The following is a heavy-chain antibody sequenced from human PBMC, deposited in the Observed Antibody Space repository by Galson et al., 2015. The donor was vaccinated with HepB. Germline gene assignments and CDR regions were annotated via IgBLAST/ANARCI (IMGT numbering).Heavy chain of an antibody. V-gene: IGHV4-39*01. Sequence: SETLSLTCTVSGGSISSSSYYWGWIRQPPGKGLEWIGSIYYSGSTYYNPSLKSRVTISVDTSKNQFSLKLSSVTAADTAVYYCAVLPADRDDFWSGYSPDRYFDLWGRGTLVTVSS. CDR2: IYYSGST. CDR1: GGSISSSSYY. D-gene: IGHD3-3*01. J-gene: IGHJ2*01. CDR3: AVLPADRDDFWSGYSPDRYFDL.